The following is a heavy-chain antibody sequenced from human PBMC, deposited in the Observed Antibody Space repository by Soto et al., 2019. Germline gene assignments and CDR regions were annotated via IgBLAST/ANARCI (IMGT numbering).Heavy chain of an antibody. Sequence: QVQLVESGGGVVQPGRSLRLSCAASGFTFSSYGMHWVRQAPGKGLEGGAVISYDGSNKYDADSVKGRFTISRDNSKNTLYLQMNSLRAEDTAVYYCAKEQYYYDSSGYYQLHYYYGMDVWGQGTTVTVSS. V-gene: IGHV3-30*18. CDR3: AKEQYYYDSSGYYQLHYYYGMDV. CDR1: GFTFSSYG. CDR2: ISYDGSNK. D-gene: IGHD3-22*01. J-gene: IGHJ6*02.